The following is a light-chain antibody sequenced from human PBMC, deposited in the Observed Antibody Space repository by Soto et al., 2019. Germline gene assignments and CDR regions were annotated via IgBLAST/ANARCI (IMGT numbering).Light chain of an antibody. J-gene: IGKJ4*01. CDR1: QSVGRN. V-gene: IGKV3-15*01. CDR2: TTS. CDR3: QQYTNWPLT. Sequence: EIVMQQSPGTLSVSPGERVTLSCRPSQSVGRNLAWYQQKPGQAPRLLIYTTSTRAPGIPARFSGSGSGTEFTLTISSLQSEDSAVYYCQQYTNWPLTFGGGTKVDIK.